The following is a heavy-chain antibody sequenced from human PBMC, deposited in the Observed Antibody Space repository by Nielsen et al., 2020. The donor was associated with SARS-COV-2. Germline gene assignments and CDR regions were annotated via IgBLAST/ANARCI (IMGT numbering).Heavy chain of an antibody. CDR2: ISSSSSYT. CDR3: ARKARAFDI. V-gene: IGHV3-11*03. CDR1: GFTFSNAW. Sequence: GESLKISCAASGFTFSNAWMSWVRQAPGKGLEWVSCISSSSSYTNYADSVKGRFTISRDNAKNSLYLQMNSLRAEDTAVYYCARKARAFDIWGQGTMVTVSS. J-gene: IGHJ3*02.